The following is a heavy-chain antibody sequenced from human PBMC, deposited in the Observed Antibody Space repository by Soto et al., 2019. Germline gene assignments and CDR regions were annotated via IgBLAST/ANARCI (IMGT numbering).Heavy chain of an antibody. J-gene: IGHJ5*02. CDR2: IYWDDDK. D-gene: IGHD6-6*01. CDR1: GFSLSTSGVG. V-gene: IGHV2-5*02. Sequence: QITLKESGPTLVKPTQTLTLTCTFSGFSLSTSGVGVGWIRQPPGKALEWLALIYWDDDKRYSPSLKSRLTITKDTTKNHEVLTMTNMDPMDTASAYGAHSSEYSSSSPWFDPRGQGNLVTVSS. CDR3: AHSSEYSSSSPWFDP.